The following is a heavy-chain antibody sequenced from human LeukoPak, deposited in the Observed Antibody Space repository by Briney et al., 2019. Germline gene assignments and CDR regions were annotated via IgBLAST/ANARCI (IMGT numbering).Heavy chain of an antibody. D-gene: IGHD3-3*01. J-gene: IGHJ6*02. CDR2: IYYSGST. Sequence: PSETLSLTCTVSGGSISSYYWSRIRQPPGKGLEWIGYIYYSGSTNYNPSLKSRVTISVDTSKNQFSLKLSSVTAADTAVYYCAKHGTIFGVVNYGMDVWGQGTTVTVSS. CDR1: GGSISSYY. V-gene: IGHV4-59*08. CDR3: AKHGTIFGVVNYGMDV.